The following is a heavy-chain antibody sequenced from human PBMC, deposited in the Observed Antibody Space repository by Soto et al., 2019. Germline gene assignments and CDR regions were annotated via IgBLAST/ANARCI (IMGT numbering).Heavy chain of an antibody. CDR1: GGSISSSNW. V-gene: IGHV4-4*02. Sequence: SETLSLTCAVSGGSISSSNWWSWVRQPPGKGLEWIGEIYHSGSTNYNPSLKSRVTISVDKSKNQFSLKLSSVTAADTAVYYCARASGTSHYYYYGMDAWGQGTTVTVSS. CDR3: ARASGTSHYYYYGMDA. CDR2: IYHSGST. D-gene: IGHD2-2*01. J-gene: IGHJ6*02.